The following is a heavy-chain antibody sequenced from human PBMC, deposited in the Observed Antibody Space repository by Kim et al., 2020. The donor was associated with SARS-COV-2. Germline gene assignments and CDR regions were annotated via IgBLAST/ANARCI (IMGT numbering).Heavy chain of an antibody. CDR3: ARQDSSGWHQIDI. CDR1: GFTFRSYA. Sequence: GGSLRLSCAASGFTFRSYAMHWVRQAPGKGLEWVAVISYDGSNKYYVDSVKGRFTISRDNSKNTLYLQMNSLRAEDTAVYYCARQDSSGWHQIDIWGQGT. CDR2: ISYDGSNK. J-gene: IGHJ3*02. D-gene: IGHD6-19*01. V-gene: IGHV3-30*04.